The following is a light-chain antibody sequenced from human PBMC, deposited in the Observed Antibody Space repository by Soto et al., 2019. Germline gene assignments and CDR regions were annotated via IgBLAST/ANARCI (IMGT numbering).Light chain of an antibody. Sequence: EIVLTQSPGTLALSPGEGATLSCRASQSVSKYLAWYQQKPGQAPRLLIYGASSRPTGIPDSFSGSGSGTDFTVTISRLEPEDFAVYYCQQYGGSPQTFGQGTKVEIK. CDR1: QSVSKY. CDR3: QQYGGSPQT. CDR2: GAS. V-gene: IGKV3-20*01. J-gene: IGKJ1*01.